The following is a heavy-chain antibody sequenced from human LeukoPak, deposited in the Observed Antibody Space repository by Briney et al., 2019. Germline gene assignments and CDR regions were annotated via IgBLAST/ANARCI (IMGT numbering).Heavy chain of an antibody. Sequence: ASVKVSCKASGYTFTDYYMHWVRQAPGQGLEGMGWINPNTSGTNYAQKFQGRVTMSTDTSISTAYMEVSRLRSDDTAVYYCARVRIGQQLDKYYYYAMDVWGQGTTVSVSS. CDR1: GYTFTDYY. V-gene: IGHV1-2*02. J-gene: IGHJ6*02. D-gene: IGHD6-13*01. CDR2: INPNTSGT. CDR3: ARVRIGQQLDKYYYYAMDV.